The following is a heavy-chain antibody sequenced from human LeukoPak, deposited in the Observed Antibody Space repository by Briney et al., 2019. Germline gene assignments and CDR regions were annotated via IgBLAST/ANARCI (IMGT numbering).Heavy chain of an antibody. J-gene: IGHJ4*02. V-gene: IGHV4-59*01. D-gene: IGHD6-13*01. Sequence: PSETLSLTCTVSGGSISSYYWSWIRQPPGKGLEWIGYIYYSGSTNCNPSLKSRVTISVDTSKNQFSLKLGSVTAADTAVYYCARSQYSSSWRTGFDYWGQGTLVTVSS. CDR3: ARSQYSSSWRTGFDY. CDR1: GGSISSYY. CDR2: IYYSGST.